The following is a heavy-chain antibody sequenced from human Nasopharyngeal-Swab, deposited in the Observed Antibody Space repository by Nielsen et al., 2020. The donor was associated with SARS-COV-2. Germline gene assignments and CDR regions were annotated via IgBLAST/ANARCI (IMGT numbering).Heavy chain of an antibody. Sequence: VRQMPGKGLGWVGRIDPSDSYTNYSPSFQGHVTIPADKSISTAYLQWSSLKASDTAMYYCARSDTAMGVGHWGQGTLVTVSS. CDR3: ARSDTAMGVGH. V-gene: IGHV5-10-1*01. J-gene: IGHJ5*02. CDR2: IDPSDSYT. D-gene: IGHD5-18*01.